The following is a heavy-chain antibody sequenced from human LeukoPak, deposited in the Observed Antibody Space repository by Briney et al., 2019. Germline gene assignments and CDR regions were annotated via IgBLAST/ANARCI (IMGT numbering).Heavy chain of an antibody. D-gene: IGHD1-7*01. CDR1: GDSISGSSYY. CDR2: IYYSGST. Sequence: YPSETLSLTCTVSGDSISGSSYYWGWIRQPPGKGLEWIGSIYYSGSTYYNPSLKSRFSTSLDTSRNQFSLKLSSVTAADTAIYYCTGELAGTTVHYWGQGILVTVSS. CDR3: TGELAGTTVHY. J-gene: IGHJ4*02. V-gene: IGHV4-39*07.